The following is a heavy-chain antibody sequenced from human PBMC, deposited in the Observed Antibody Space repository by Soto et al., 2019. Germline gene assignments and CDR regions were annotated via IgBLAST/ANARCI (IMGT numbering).Heavy chain of an antibody. CDR1: GFTFSSYA. V-gene: IGHV3-23*01. Sequence: GGSLRLSCAASGFTFSSYAMSWVRQAPGKGLEWVSAISGSGGSTYYDDSVKGRLTISRDNSKNTLYLQMNSLRAEDTAVYYCAKDITYYDSSGYNAFDIWGQGTMVTVSS. D-gene: IGHD3-22*01. CDR2: ISGSGGST. CDR3: AKDITYYDSSGYNAFDI. J-gene: IGHJ3*02.